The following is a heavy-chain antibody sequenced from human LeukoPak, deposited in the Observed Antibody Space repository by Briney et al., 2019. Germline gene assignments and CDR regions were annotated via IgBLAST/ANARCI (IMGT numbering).Heavy chain of an antibody. V-gene: IGHV4-59*01. CDR2: IYYSGGT. D-gene: IGHD6-13*01. CDR3: ASVHNSRTYWFDP. J-gene: IGHJ5*02. Sequence: SETLSLTCIVSGDSISNYYWSWIRQPPGKGLEWIGYIYYSGGTNYNPSLKSRVTISVDTSKNQLSLKLSFVTAADTAVYYCASVHNSRTYWFDPWGQGILVTVSS. CDR1: GDSISNYY.